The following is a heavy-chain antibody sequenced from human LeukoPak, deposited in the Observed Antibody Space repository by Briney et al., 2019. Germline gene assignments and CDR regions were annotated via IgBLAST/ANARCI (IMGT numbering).Heavy chain of an antibody. CDR3: ARDLNYYDSSGYPVDY. CDR2: INPNSGGT. Sequence: ASVKVSCKASGYTFTGYYMHWVRQAPGQGLEWMGWINPNSGGTNYAQKFQGRVTMTRDTSISTAYMELSRLRSDDTAVYYCARDLNYYDSSGYPVDYWGQGTLVTVSS. V-gene: IGHV1-2*02. CDR1: GYTFTGYY. D-gene: IGHD3-22*01. J-gene: IGHJ4*02.